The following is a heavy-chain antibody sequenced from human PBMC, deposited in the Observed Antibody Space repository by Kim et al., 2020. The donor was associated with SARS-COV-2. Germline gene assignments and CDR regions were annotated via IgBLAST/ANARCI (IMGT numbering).Heavy chain of an antibody. CDR3: AIENSSDRAIDY. CDR2: ISYSGST. V-gene: IGHV4-61*01. CDR1: GGSVSSGSYY. Sequence: SETLSLTCTVSGGSVSSGSYYWSWIRQPPGKGPEWIGYISYSGSTNYNPSLKSRVTISVDTSKNQFSLKLSSVTAADTAVYYCAIENSSDRAIDYWGQGTLVTVSS. J-gene: IGHJ4*02. D-gene: IGHD2-15*01.